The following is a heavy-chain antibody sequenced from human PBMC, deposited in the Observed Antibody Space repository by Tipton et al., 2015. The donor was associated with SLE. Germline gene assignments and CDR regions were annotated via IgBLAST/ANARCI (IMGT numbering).Heavy chain of an antibody. J-gene: IGHJ3*02. D-gene: IGHD3-3*01. CDR2: INHSGST. V-gene: IGHV4-34*01. CDR3: ARAGLRFLDKGAFDI. CDR1: GGSFSGYY. Sequence: LRLSCAVYGGSFSGYYWSWIRQPPGKGLEWIGEINHSGSTNYNPSLKSRVTISVDTSKNQLSLKLSSVTAADTAVYYCARAGLRFLDKGAFDIWGQGTMVTVSS.